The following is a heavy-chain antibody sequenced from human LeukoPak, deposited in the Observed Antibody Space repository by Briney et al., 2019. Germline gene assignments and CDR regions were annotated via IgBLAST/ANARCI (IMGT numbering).Heavy chain of an antibody. CDR2: INHSGST. CDR1: GGSFSGYY. CDR3: ARVTPGYCSSTSCYYYYYYMDV. J-gene: IGHJ6*03. V-gene: IGHV4-34*01. D-gene: IGHD2-2*01. Sequence: SETLSLTCAVYGGSFSGYYWSWIRQPPGKGLEWIGEINHSGSTNYNPSLKSRVTISVDTSKNQFSLKLSSVTAADTAVYYCARVTPGYCSSTSCYYYYYYMDVWGKGTTVTVSS.